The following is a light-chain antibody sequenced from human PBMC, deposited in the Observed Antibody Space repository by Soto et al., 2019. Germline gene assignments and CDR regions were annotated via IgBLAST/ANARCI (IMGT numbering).Light chain of an antibody. J-gene: IGLJ1*01. CDR2: GVN. Sequence: LTQPASVSGSPGQSITISCTGTVSDVGGYDSVSWYQQHPGRAPKLIIYGVNNRPSGVSNRFSASKSADTASLTISGLQAEDEANYYCCSYTTSTTYVFGTGTKVTVL. CDR1: VSDVGGYDS. CDR3: CSYTTSTTYV. V-gene: IGLV2-14*03.